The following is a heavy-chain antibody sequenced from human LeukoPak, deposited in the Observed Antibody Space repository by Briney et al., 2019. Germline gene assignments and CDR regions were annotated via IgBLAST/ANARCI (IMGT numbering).Heavy chain of an antibody. D-gene: IGHD3-10*01. Sequence: SETLSLTCAVYGGSFSGYYWSWIRQPPGKGLEWIGNIYYSGSTYYNPSLKSRVTISVDTSKNQFSLKLSSVTAADTAVYYCASVRRGFGESSKYYSYYYMDVWGNGTTVTISS. CDR2: IYYSGST. J-gene: IGHJ6*03. CDR1: GGSFSGYY. V-gene: IGHV4-34*01. CDR3: ASVRRGFGESSKYYSYYYMDV.